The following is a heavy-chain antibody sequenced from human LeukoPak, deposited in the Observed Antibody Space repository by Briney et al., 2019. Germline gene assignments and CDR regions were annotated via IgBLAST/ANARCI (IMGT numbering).Heavy chain of an antibody. J-gene: IGHJ4*02. V-gene: IGHV4-39*02. CDR3: ARVGHLPAAGTYDY. Sequence: PSETLSLTCAVSAGSITSTIYYWGWIRQPPGKGLEWIGTFHYTGRTYYNSSLKSRVTIAVDTSKNHFSLRLSFVTAADTAVYYCARVGHLPAAGTYDYWGQGTLVTVSS. CDR1: AGSITSTIYY. D-gene: IGHD6-13*01. CDR2: FHYTGRT.